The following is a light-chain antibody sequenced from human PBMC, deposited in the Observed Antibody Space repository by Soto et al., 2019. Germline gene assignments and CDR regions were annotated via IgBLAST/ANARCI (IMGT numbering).Light chain of an antibody. CDR3: QQFGISPWT. CDR2: ATS. CDR1: QTVGTNF. V-gene: IGKV3-20*01. J-gene: IGKJ1*01. Sequence: EIVLTQSPGTLSLSPGETATLSCRASQTVGTNFLAWYQQKPGQPPRLLIYATSTRATGIPDRFSGSGSVTNFTLTISRLEPEDFAVYYCQQFGISPWTFGQGTKVEI.